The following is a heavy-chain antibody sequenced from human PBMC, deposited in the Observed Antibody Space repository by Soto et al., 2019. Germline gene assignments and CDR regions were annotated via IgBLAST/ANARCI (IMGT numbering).Heavy chain of an antibody. Sequence: SVNVSFKSSGGTFSSYSISWVRQAPGQGLEWMGGIIPIFGTANYAQKFQGRVTITADESTSTAYMELSSLRSEDTAVYYCARGLSGSNYYYYGMDVWGQGTTVTVSS. D-gene: IGHD1-26*01. V-gene: IGHV1-69*13. CDR2: IIPIFGTA. J-gene: IGHJ6*02. CDR1: GGTFSSYS. CDR3: ARGLSGSNYYYYGMDV.